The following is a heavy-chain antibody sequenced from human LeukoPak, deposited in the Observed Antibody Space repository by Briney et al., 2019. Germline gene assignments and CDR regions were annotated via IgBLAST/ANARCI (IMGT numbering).Heavy chain of an antibody. CDR3: ARAPVAGFSLFDY. CDR1: GGSISSYY. J-gene: IGHJ4*02. D-gene: IGHD6-19*01. V-gene: IGHV4-59*01. Sequence: PSETLSLTCTVSGGSISSYYWSWIRQPPGKGLEWMGYIYYSGSTNYNPSLKSRVTISVDTSKNQFSLKLSSVTAADTAVYYCARAPVAGFSLFDYWGQGTLVTVSS. CDR2: IYYSGST.